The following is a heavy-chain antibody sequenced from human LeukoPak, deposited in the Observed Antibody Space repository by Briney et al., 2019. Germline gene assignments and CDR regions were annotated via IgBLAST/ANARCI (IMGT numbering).Heavy chain of an antibody. CDR2: INPDGSET. CDR1: GFPFNSYW. D-gene: IGHD6-19*01. CDR3: AGSRVAVTDTLDP. V-gene: IGHV3-7*01. J-gene: IGHJ5*02. Sequence: GGSLRLSCAASGFPFNSYWMSWVRQAPGKGLEWVANINPDGSETRCVDSVKGRFTVSRDNAGNSLFLQVNSLRVEDTAVYYYAGSRVAVTDTLDPWGQGTLVTVSP.